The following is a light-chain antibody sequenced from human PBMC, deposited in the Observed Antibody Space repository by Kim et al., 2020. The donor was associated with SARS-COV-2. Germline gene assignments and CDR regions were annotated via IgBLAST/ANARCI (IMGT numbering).Light chain of an antibody. CDR1: ISNIGAGYD. CDR2: GNN. CDR3: QSYDNSLSGYV. J-gene: IGLJ1*01. Sequence: QLVLTQPPSVSGAPGQRVTISCTGSISNIGAGYDVHWYQQLPATAPKLLIYGNNNRPSGVPDRFSGSKSDTSASLAITGLQAEDEADYYCQSYDNSLSGYVFGSGTKVTVL. V-gene: IGLV1-40*01.